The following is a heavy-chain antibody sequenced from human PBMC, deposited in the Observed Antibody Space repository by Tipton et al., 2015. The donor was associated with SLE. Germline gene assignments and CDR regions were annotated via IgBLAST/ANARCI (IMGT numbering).Heavy chain of an antibody. CDR1: GLSISSGDY. CDR2: INHSGST. J-gene: IGHJ3*02. V-gene: IGHV4-38-2*01. Sequence: TLSLTCVVSGLSISSGDYWGWIRQPPGKGLEWVGSINHSGSTYYSPSLQSRVTISVDTSKNQFSLKLSSVTAADTAKYFCARFAMLEAFEIWGQGTMVPVSS. CDR3: ARFAMLEAFEI. D-gene: IGHD1-1*01.